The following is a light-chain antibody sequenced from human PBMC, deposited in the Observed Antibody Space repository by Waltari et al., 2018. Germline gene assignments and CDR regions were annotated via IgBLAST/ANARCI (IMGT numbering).Light chain of an antibody. CDR1: QSISYS. Sequence: DIQMTQSPSTLSAFVGDRVSITCRASQSISYSLAWYQRKPGKAPKLLIYKASTLESGVPSRFSGSGSGTEFTLTISSLQPDDFATYYCQQYNSYSPTWTFGQGTKVEIK. CDR3: QQYNSYSPTWT. V-gene: IGKV1-5*03. J-gene: IGKJ1*01. CDR2: KAS.